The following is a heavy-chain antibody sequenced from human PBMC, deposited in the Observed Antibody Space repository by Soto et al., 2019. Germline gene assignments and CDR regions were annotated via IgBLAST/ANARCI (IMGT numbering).Heavy chain of an antibody. CDR1: CGSISSYY. CDR2: IYYSGST. D-gene: IGHD1-1*01. V-gene: IGHV4-59*08. CDR3: ARRYGYSFDY. J-gene: IGHJ4*02. Sequence: PSETLSLTCTVSCGSISSYYWSCIRQPPGKGLEWIGYIYYSGSTNYTPSLKSRVTISVDTSKNQFSLKLSSVTAADTAVYYCARRYGYSFDYWGQGTLVTVSS.